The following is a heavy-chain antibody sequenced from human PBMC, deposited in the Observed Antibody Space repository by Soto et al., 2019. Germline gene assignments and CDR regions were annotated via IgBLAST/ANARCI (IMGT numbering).Heavy chain of an antibody. J-gene: IGHJ2*01. D-gene: IGHD5-18*01. V-gene: IGHV3-7*03. CDR2: IKQDGSEK. Sequence: EVQLVESGGGLVQPWGSLRLSCAASGFTFISYWMSCYRQAPGKGLEWVANIKQDGSEKYYVDSVKGRFTIARDNAKNSLNLQMNGLRAEDTAVYYCARGGYSYGSYWYFDLWGRGTLVTVSS. CDR3: ARGGYSYGSYWYFDL. CDR1: GFTFISYW.